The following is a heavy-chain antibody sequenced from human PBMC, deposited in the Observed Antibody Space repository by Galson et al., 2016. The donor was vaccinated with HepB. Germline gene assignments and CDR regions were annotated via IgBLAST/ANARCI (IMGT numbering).Heavy chain of an antibody. CDR3: AKGYGATIGDY. D-gene: IGHD5-12*01. Sequence: SLRLSCAASGFTFSSYTLHWVRQAPGKGLVWVSGINCYGAITKYADSVKGRFTISRDKAKDSLYLQMNSLRAEDTAVYYCAKGYGATIGDYWGQGTLVTVSS. V-gene: IGHV3-74*03. CDR1: GFTFSSYT. CDR2: INCYGAIT. J-gene: IGHJ4*02.